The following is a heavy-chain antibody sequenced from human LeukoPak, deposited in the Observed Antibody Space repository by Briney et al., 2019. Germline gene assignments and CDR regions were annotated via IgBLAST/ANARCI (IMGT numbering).Heavy chain of an antibody. Sequence: PGGSLRLSCAASGFTFDDYAMHWVRHAPGKGLEWVSLISWDGGSTYYADSVKGRFTISRDNSKNSLYLQMNSLRAEDTALYYCAKDMQECSGGSCHTRRTNYYYYYYMDVWGKGTTVTVSS. J-gene: IGHJ6*03. D-gene: IGHD2-15*01. CDR3: AKDMQECSGGSCHTRRTNYYYYYYMDV. CDR2: ISWDGGST. CDR1: GFTFDDYA. V-gene: IGHV3-43D*03.